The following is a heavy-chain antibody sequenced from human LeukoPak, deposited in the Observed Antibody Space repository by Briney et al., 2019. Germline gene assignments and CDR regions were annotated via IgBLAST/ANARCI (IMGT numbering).Heavy chain of an antibody. CDR2: ISSSGSTI. Sequence: GGSLRLSCAASGFTFSSYEMNWVRQAPGKGLEWVSYISSSGSTIYYADSVKGRFTISRDNAKNSLYLQMNSLRAEDTAVYYCARGSEYSSGWYKGDSWFDPWGQGTLVTVSS. CDR1: GFTFSSYE. V-gene: IGHV3-48*03. CDR3: ARGSEYSSGWYKGDSWFDP. J-gene: IGHJ5*02. D-gene: IGHD6-19*01.